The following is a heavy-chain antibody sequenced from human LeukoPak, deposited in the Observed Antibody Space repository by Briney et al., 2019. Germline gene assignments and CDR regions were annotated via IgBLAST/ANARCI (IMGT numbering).Heavy chain of an antibody. J-gene: IGHJ4*02. D-gene: IGHD7-27*01. V-gene: IGHV4-59*01. CDR1: GGSISSYY. CDR3: ARSGDRWYFDY. Sequence: SETLSLTCTVSGGSISSYYWSWIRQPPGKGLEWIGYIYYSGSTNYNPSLKSRVTISVDTSKNQFSLKLSSVTAADTAVYYCARSGDRWYFDYWGQGTLVTVSS. CDR2: IYYSGST.